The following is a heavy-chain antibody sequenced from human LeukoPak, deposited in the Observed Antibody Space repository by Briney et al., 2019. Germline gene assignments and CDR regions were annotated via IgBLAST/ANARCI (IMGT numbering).Heavy chain of an antibody. CDR3: ARQPRGHYDILTGHSETYYFDY. D-gene: IGHD3-9*01. V-gene: IGHV4-39*01. CDR1: GGSISSSSYY. J-gene: IGHJ4*02. Sequence: SETLSLTCSVSGGSISSSSYYWGWIRQPPGKGLEWIGNIYYSGSTYYNPSLKSRVTISVDTSKNQFSLKLSSVTAADTAVYYCARQPRGHYDILTGHSETYYFDYWGQGTLVTVSS. CDR2: IYYSGST.